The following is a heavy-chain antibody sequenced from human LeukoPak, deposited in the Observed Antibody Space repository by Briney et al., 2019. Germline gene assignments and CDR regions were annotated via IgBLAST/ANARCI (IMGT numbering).Heavy chain of an antibody. CDR2: INTDGSIT. CDR3: ARKGQGVSGYDS. V-gene: IGHV3-74*01. D-gene: IGHD5-12*01. CDR1: GFTVSSYW. J-gene: IGHJ5*01. Sequence: GGSLKLSCAVSGFTVSSYWMHWVRQAPGKGLVWVSRINTDGSITGFADSVKGRFTISRDNAKNTLYLQMNSLRAEDTAVYYCARKGQGVSGYDSWGQGTLVTVSS.